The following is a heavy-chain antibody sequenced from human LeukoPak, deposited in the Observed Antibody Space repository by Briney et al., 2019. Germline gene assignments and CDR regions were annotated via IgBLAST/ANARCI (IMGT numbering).Heavy chain of an antibody. CDR2: IYYSGST. D-gene: IGHD3-22*01. CDR1: GGSISSSSYY. J-gene: IGHJ4*02. V-gene: IGHV4-39*02. Sequence: SETLSLTCTVSGGSISSSSYYWGWIRQPPGKGLEWIGSIYYSGSTYYNPSLKSRVTISVDTSKNQFSLKLSSVTAADTAVYYCAKDMYYYDSRGVNYFDYWGQGTLVTVSS. CDR3: AKDMYYYDSRGVNYFDY.